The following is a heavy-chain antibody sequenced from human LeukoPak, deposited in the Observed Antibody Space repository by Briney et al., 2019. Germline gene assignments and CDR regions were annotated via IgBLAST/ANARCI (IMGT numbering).Heavy chain of an antibody. CDR1: GFTFSSYS. CDR3: AKSLPFLSYYDSSGYYVDY. J-gene: IGHJ4*02. V-gene: IGHV3-21*04. CDR2: ISSSSSFI. Sequence: GGSLRLSCAASGFTFSSYSMNWVRQAPGKGLEWVSCISSSSSFIYYVDSVKGRFTISRDNSKNTLYLQMNSLRAEDTAVYYCAKSLPFLSYYDSSGYYVDYWGQGTLVTVSS. D-gene: IGHD3-22*01.